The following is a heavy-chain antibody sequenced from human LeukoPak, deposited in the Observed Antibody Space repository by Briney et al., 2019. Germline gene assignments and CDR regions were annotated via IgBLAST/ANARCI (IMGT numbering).Heavy chain of an antibody. CDR3: AKGDQFFEWLSWFAG. CDR2: ISGSGGST. CDR1: GFTFSSYA. D-gene: IGHD3-3*01. J-gene: IGHJ4*01. Sequence: GGSLRLSCAASGFTFSSYAMSWVRQAPGKGLEWVSAISGSGGSTYYADSVKGRFTISRDNSNNTLYLQMNTLRAQDTAVYYCAKGDQFFEWLSWFAGWGEGTLVTAPS. V-gene: IGHV3-23*01.